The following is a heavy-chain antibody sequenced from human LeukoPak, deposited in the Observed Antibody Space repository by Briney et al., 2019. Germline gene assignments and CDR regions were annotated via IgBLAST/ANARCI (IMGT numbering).Heavy chain of an antibody. Sequence: QPGGSLRLSCAASGFTFNRNAISWVRQAPGKGLEWVSTIGGSGDKTFYADSVKGRFTISRDNSKNMVHLQMNSPTGEDTALYYCVRRGDASSGWGDHDFWGQGALVTVSS. CDR1: GFTFNRNA. V-gene: IGHV3-23*01. D-gene: IGHD6-19*01. CDR3: VRRGDASSGWGDHDF. CDR2: IGGSGDKT. J-gene: IGHJ4*02.